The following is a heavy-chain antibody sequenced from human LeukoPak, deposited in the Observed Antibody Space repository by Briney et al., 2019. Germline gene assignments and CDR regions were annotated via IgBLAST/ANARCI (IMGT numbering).Heavy chain of an antibody. Sequence: GGSLRLSCTASGFTFSSYAIHWVRQAPGKGLEWVTLISYEGSSKYYADSVRGRFIISRDNSQNTLYLQMNSLRAEDTAVYYCAKLEYDDILTGFSVSADAFHIWGQGTMVTVSS. CDR1: GFTFSSYA. CDR2: ISYEGSSK. J-gene: IGHJ3*02. V-gene: IGHV3-30-3*02. CDR3: AKLEYDDILTGFSVSADAFHI. D-gene: IGHD3-9*01.